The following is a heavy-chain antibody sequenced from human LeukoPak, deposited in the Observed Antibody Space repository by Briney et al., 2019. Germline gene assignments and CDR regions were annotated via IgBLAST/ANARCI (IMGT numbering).Heavy chain of an antibody. CDR1: GYTFTSYA. V-gene: IGHV1-3*01. D-gene: IGHD3-22*01. Sequence: GASVKVSCKASGYTFTSYAMHWVRQAPGQRLEWMGWINAGNGNTKYSQKFQGRVTITRDTSASTAYMELSSLRSEDTAVYYCASVDYYDSSGYYYYYGMDVWGQGTTVTVSS. CDR3: ASVDYYDSSGYYYYYGMDV. CDR2: INAGNGNT. J-gene: IGHJ6*02.